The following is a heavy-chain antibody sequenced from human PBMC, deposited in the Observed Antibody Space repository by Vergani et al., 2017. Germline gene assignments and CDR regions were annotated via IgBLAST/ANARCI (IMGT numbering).Heavy chain of an antibody. V-gene: IGHV4-61*02. CDR1: GGSISSGSYY. CDR3: ARDGRYYGMDG. CDR2: IYTSGST. J-gene: IGHJ6*02. Sequence: QVQLQESGPGLVKPSQTLSLTCTVSGGSISSGSYYWSWIRQPAGKGLEWIGRIYTSGSTNYNPSLKIRFTISVDTSKNQFSLKPSSVTAAETAVYYCARDGRYYGMDGWGRGTTVTVSS.